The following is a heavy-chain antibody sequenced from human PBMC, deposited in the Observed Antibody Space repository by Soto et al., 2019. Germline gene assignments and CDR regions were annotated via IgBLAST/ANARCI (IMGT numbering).Heavy chain of an antibody. D-gene: IGHD2-15*01. V-gene: IGHV3-72*01. J-gene: IGHJ4*02. CDR1: GFTFSDHY. CDR3: GRGNYGGSGRPFDY. Sequence: ESGGGLVQPGGSLRLVCAASGFTFSDHYIDWVRQAPGKGLEWVGRIRDKTKSYTTDYSASVKGRFIISRDDSKKSVYLQMNSLRIEDTAVYYCGRGNYGGSGRPFDYWGQGTLVTVSS. CDR2: IRDKTKSYTT.